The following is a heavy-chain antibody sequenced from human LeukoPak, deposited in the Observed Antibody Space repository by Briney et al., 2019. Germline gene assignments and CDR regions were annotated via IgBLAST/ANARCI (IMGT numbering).Heavy chain of an antibody. CDR2: ISGSGGSK. D-gene: IGHD3-3*01. V-gene: IGHV3-23*01. CDR1: GFPFSSYA. Sequence: GGSLRLSCAASGFPFSSYAMSWVRQAPGKGLEWVSAISGSGGSKYYAESARGRFTISRDNSKNTLYLQMNSLRAEDTAVYYCARAGRGDDFWSGYYYYYYYYMDVWGKGTTVTVSS. J-gene: IGHJ6*03. CDR3: ARAGRGDDFWSGYYYYYYYYMDV.